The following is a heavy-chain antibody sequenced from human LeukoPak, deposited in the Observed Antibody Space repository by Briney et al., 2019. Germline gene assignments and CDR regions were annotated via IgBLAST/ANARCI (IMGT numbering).Heavy chain of an antibody. Sequence: GGSLRLSCAASGFTFSSYSMNWVRQAPGKGLEWVSSISSSSYIYYADSVKGRFTISRDNAKNSLYLQMNSLRAEDTAVYYCARDSSGSSSSGFDPWGQGTLVTVSS. CDR1: GFTFSSYS. CDR2: ISSSSYI. CDR3: ARDSSGSSSSGFDP. J-gene: IGHJ5*02. V-gene: IGHV3-21*01. D-gene: IGHD6-6*01.